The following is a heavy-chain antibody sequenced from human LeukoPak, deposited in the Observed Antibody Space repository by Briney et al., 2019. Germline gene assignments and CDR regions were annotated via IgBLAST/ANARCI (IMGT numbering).Heavy chain of an antibody. D-gene: IGHD3-10*01. CDR3: ARAEGSMVRGLIITHPPDY. V-gene: IGHV3-20*04. CDR2: IYWNGDRT. J-gene: IGHJ4*02. CDR1: GFTFSSYA. Sequence: PGGSLRLSCSASGFTFSSYAMHWVRQAPGKGLEWVSSIYWNGDRTGYAESVKGRFTISRDNAKNSLYLQMNSLRAEDTALYYCARAEGSMVRGLIITHPPDYWGQGALVTVSS.